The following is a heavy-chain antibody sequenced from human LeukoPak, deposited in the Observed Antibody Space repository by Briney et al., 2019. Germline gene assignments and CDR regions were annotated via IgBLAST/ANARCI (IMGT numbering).Heavy chain of an antibody. CDR3: ARGGQFYPYYFDY. D-gene: IGHD2/OR15-2a*01. CDR2: IGYEGSNK. CDR1: GFTFSSYG. Sequence: GGSLRLSCAASGFTFSSYGMHWVRQAPGKGLEWVASIGYEGSNKYYADSVKGRFTISRDNSKNTLYLQMNSLRAEDTAVYYCARGGQFYPYYFDYWGQGTLVTVSS. V-gene: IGHV3-30*02. J-gene: IGHJ4*02.